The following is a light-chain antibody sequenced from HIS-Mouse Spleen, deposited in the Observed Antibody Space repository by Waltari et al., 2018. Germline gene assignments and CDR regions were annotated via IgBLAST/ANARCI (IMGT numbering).Light chain of an antibody. Sequence: DIHVTQPPSTLSASAGDRVTITCRASQCISSWLAWYQQKPGQAPMLLIYKASSLESGVTSRFSGSESGAESALTSSSLQSSDFDSFFCQQYNINSICTLGPATK. CDR1: QCISSW. V-gene: IGKV1-5*03. CDR2: KAS. J-gene: IGKJ2*02. CDR3: QQYNINSICT.